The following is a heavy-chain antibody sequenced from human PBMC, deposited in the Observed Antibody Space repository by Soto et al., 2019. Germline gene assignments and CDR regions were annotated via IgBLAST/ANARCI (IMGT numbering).Heavy chain of an antibody. D-gene: IGHD5-12*01. V-gene: IGHV3-11*01. CDR2: ISSSGSTI. CDR3: ARVEVGYSGYDTVIWGSYRTEKYYFDY. Sequence: GGSLRLSCAASGFTFSDYYMSWIRQAPGKGLEWVSYISSSGSTIYYADSVKGRFTISRDNAKNSLYLQMNSLRAEDTAVYYCARVEVGYSGYDTVIWGSYRTEKYYFDYWGQGTLVTVSS. CDR1: GFTFSDYY. J-gene: IGHJ4*02.